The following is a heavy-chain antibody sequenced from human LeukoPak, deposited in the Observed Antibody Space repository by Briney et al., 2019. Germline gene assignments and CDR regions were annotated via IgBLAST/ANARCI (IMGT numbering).Heavy chain of an antibody. J-gene: IGHJ5*02. CDR3: AGAITMIRGVSYSHTGWFDP. Sequence: PSETLSLTCTVSGVSISSGSYYWSWIRQPAGKGLEWIGRIDTSGSTIYNPSLRSRVTISRDTSRNQFFLRLSSVTAADTAVYYCAGAITMIRGVSYSHTGWFDPWGQGTLVSVSS. CDR1: GVSISSGSYY. V-gene: IGHV4-61*02. D-gene: IGHD3-10*01. CDR2: IDTSGST.